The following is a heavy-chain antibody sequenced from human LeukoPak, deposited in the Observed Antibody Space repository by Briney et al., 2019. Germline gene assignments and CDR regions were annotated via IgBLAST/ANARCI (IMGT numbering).Heavy chain of an antibody. D-gene: IGHD3-22*01. Sequence: PSETLSLTCTVSGYSISSGYYWGWIRQPPGKGLEWIGSIYHSGSTYYNPSLKSRVTISVDTSKNQFSLKLSSVTAADTAVYYCARDSGPYDSSGYSTGYWGQGTLVTVSS. CDR1: GYSISSGYY. J-gene: IGHJ4*02. CDR3: ARDSGPYDSSGYSTGY. CDR2: IYHSGST. V-gene: IGHV4-38-2*02.